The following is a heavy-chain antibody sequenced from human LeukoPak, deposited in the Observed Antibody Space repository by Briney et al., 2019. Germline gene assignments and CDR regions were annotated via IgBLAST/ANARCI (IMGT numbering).Heavy chain of an antibody. CDR3: ARHLRGEQQLSGFDY. Sequence: SETLSLTCTVSGGSISSYYWSWIRQPPGKGLEWIGYIYYSGSTKYNPSLRSRVTISADTSKNQFSMKLSSVTAADTAVYYCARHLRGEQQLSGFDYWGQGTPVTVSS. CDR2: IYYSGST. V-gene: IGHV4-59*08. CDR1: GGSISSYY. J-gene: IGHJ4*02. D-gene: IGHD6-13*01.